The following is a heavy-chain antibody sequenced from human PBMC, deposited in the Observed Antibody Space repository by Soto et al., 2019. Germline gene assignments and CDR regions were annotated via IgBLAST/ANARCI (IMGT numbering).Heavy chain of an antibody. J-gene: IGHJ6*02. V-gene: IGHV3-73*01. Sequence: PGGSLRLSCAASGFTFSGSAMHWVRQASGKGLEWVGRIRSKANSYATAYAASVKGRFTISRDDSKNTAYLQMNSLKTEDTAVYYCTRHGEEYCSSTSCYQYYYYGMDVWGQGTTVTVSS. D-gene: IGHD2-2*01. CDR3: TRHGEEYCSSTSCYQYYYYGMDV. CDR2: IRSKANSYAT. CDR1: GFTFSGSA.